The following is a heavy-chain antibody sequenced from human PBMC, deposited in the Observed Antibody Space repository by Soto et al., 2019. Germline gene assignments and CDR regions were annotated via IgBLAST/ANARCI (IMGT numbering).Heavy chain of an antibody. V-gene: IGHV3-64D*06. J-gene: IGHJ3*02. CDR1: GFTFSSYA. CDR2: ISSNGGST. D-gene: IGHD3-22*01. CDR3: VKDLPPDYYDSSGYHDDAFGI. Sequence: GGSLRLSCSASGFTFSSYAMHWVRQAPGKGLEYVSAISSNGGSTYYADSVKGRFTISRDNSENTLYLQMSSLRAEDTAVYYCVKDLPPDYYDSSGYHDDAFGIRRQGPMFPVSS.